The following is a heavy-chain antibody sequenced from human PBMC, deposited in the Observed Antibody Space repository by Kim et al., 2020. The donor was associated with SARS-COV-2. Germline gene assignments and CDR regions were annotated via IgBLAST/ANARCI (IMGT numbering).Heavy chain of an antibody. Sequence: SETLSLTCTVSGGSISSGGYYWSWIRQHPGKGLEWIGYIYYSGSTYYNPSLKSRVTISVDTSKNQFSLKLSSVTAADTAVYYCARELTYGDLDGDWFDPWGQGTLVTVSS. V-gene: IGHV4-31*03. CDR1: GGSISSGGYY. CDR2: IYYSGST. J-gene: IGHJ5*02. D-gene: IGHD4-17*01. CDR3: ARELTYGDLDGDWFDP.